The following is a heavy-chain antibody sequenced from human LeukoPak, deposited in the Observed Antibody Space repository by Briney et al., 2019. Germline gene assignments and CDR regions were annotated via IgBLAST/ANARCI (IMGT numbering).Heavy chain of an antibody. CDR1: GFTFDDYA. CDR2: ISGDGGST. J-gene: IGHJ4*02. Sequence: GGSLRLSCAASGFTFDDYAMHWVRQAPGKGLEWVSLISGDGGSTYYADSVKGRFTISRDNSKNSLYLQMNSLRTEDTALYHCAKARITMVRGALDYWGQGTLVTVSP. CDR3: AKARITMVRGALDY. V-gene: IGHV3-43*02. D-gene: IGHD3-10*01.